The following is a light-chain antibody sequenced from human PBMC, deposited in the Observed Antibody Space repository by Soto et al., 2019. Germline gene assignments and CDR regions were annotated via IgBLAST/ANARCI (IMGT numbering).Light chain of an antibody. CDR2: QAS. J-gene: IGKJ1*01. CDR3: QHYSHYPWT. V-gene: IGKV1-5*03. Sequence: DIKMTQSPSTLSASPGDRVIITCRASQSINKWLAWYQQRPGEAPKLLIYQASHLQSGVPSRFSGSGSETEFSLTISSLQPADFATYYCQHYSHYPWTFGQGPKVEIK. CDR1: QSINKW.